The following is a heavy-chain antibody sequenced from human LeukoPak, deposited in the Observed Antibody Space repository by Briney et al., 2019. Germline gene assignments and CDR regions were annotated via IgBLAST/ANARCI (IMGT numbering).Heavy chain of an antibody. CDR3: AQGAAHYYYYGTDV. J-gene: IGHJ6*02. CDR2: ISWNSGSI. D-gene: IGHD2-15*01. V-gene: IGHV3-9*01. Sequence: PGRSLRLSCAASGFTFDDYAMHWVRQAPGKGLEWVSGISWNSGSIGYAGSVKGRFTISRDNAKNSLYLQMNSLRAEDTALYYCAQGAAHYYYYGTDVWGQGTTVTVSS. CDR1: GFTFDDYA.